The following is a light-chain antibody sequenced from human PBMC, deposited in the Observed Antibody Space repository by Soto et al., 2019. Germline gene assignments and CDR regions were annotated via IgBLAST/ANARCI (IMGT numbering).Light chain of an antibody. Sequence: QSVLTRAPSVSAAPGQTVTISCSGSSSNIGIDYVSWYQQLPGTAPKLLIYEDNKRPSGIPDRFSGSKSGTSATLDITGRQTGDEADYYCGAWDTSLSGGIFGGGTKLTVL. CDR3: GAWDTSLSGGI. CDR1: SSNIGIDY. V-gene: IGLV1-51*02. J-gene: IGLJ2*01. CDR2: EDN.